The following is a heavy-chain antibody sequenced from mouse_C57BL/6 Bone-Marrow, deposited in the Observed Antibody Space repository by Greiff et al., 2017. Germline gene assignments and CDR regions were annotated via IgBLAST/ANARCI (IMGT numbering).Heavy chain of an antibody. CDR3: ATLFYFDY. D-gene: IGHD1-1*01. CDR2: IDPSDSYT. J-gene: IGHJ2*01. Sequence: QVQLQQPGAELVKPGASVKLSCKASGYTFTSYWMHWVKQRPGQGLEWIGEIDPSDSYTNYNQKFKGKSTLTVDKSSSTAYMQLSSLTSEDSAVYYCATLFYFDYWGQGTTPTVSS. V-gene: IGHV1-69*01. CDR1: GYTFTSYW.